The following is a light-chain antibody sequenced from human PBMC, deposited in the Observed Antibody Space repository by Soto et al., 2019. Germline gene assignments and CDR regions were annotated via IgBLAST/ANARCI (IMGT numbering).Light chain of an antibody. CDR1: QSISSW. V-gene: IGKV1-5*01. CDR3: QQYNSNRT. Sequence: DIQMTQSPSTLSASVGDRVTITCRASQSISSWLAWYQQKPGKDPKLLIYDASSLESGVPSRFSGSGSGTEFNLTISSLQPDDFATYYCQQYNSNRTFGQGTKVEIK. J-gene: IGKJ1*01. CDR2: DAS.